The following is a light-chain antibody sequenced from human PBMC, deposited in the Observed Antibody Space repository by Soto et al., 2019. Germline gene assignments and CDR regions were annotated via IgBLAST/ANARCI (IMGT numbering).Light chain of an antibody. CDR2: GAS. J-gene: IGKJ3*01. CDR3: QQYGSSPFT. V-gene: IGKV3-20*01. Sequence: IVLMQSPCTLSLSPGERATLSCRASQSVSSSYLAWYQQKPGQAPRLLIYGASSRATGIPDRFSGSGSGTDFTLTISRLEPEDFAVYYCQQYGSSPFTFCPGTRVDIK. CDR1: QSVSSSY.